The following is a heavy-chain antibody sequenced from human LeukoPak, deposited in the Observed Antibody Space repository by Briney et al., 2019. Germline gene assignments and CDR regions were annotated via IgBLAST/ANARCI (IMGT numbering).Heavy chain of an antibody. CDR1: GFTFSSYP. J-gene: IGHJ4*02. CDR2: IGGSGLTT. V-gene: IGHV3-23*01. Sequence: GGSLRLSCVASGFTFSSYPMTWVRQAPGKGLEWVSTIGGSGLTTYSADSVKGRFTISRDSSKNTVYLHMKSLRAEDTAVYFCAKVLTGSQDYWGQGTLVTVSS. CDR3: AKVLTGSQDY. D-gene: IGHD1-14*01.